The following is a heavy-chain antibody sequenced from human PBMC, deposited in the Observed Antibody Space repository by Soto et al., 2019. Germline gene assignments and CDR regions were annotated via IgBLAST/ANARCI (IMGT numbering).Heavy chain of an antibody. CDR1: GGTFSSYA. CDR3: ANDQRWNWFDH. Sequence: QLQLVQSGAEVKKPGSSVKVSCKASGGTFSSYAISWVRQAPGQGLEWMGGIIPIFGTANYAQKFQGRVTITPDESTSTPDMELSSRRYEDTAVYYCANDQRWNWFDHWGQGTLVTVSS. V-gene: IGHV1-69*01. D-gene: IGHD1-1*01. CDR2: IIPIFGTA. J-gene: IGHJ5*02.